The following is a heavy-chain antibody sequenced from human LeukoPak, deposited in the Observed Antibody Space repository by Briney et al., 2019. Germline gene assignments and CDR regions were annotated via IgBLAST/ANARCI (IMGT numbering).Heavy chain of an antibody. CDR1: GFTFSSYA. Sequence: GGSLRLSCAASGFTFSSYAMSWVRQAPGKGLEWVSAISSSGGSTYYADSVKGRFTISRDNSKNTLYLQMNSLRAEDTAVYYCAKDSSSGSYYIPFDYWGQGTLVTVSS. CDR2: ISSSGGST. D-gene: IGHD3-10*01. V-gene: IGHV3-23*01. J-gene: IGHJ4*02. CDR3: AKDSSSGSYYIPFDY.